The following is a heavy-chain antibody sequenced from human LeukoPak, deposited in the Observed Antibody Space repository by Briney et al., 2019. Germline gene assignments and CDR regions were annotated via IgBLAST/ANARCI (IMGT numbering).Heavy chain of an antibody. CDR2: ISYDGSNK. D-gene: IGHD3-3*01. Sequence: GGSLRLSCAASGFTFSSYAMHWARQAPGKGLEWVAVISYDGSNKYYADSVKGRFTISRDNSKNTLYLQMNSLRAEDTAVYYCARDPKIVTSGYYGSFFDYWGQGTLVTVSS. V-gene: IGHV3-30-3*01. CDR3: ARDPKIVTSGYYGSFFDY. CDR1: GFTFSSYA. J-gene: IGHJ4*02.